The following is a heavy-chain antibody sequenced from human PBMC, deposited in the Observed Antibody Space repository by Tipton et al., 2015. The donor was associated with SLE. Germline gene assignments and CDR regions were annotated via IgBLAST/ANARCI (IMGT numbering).Heavy chain of an antibody. Sequence: TLSLTCTVSGGSITSYYWSWIRQPPGKGLEWIGYMYYSGSTNYNPSLKSRVTISVDTSKNQFSLKLSSVTAADTAVYFCARELDTFDIWGQGRMVTVSS. CDR3: ARELDTFDI. CDR2: MYYSGST. V-gene: IGHV4-59*12. CDR1: GGSITSYY. J-gene: IGHJ3*02.